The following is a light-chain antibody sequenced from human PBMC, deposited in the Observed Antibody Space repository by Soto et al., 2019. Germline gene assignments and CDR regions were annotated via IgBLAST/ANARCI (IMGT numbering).Light chain of an antibody. CDR3: QQYYRSPFT. J-gene: IGKJ2*01. CDR2: WAS. CDR1: QSVLYSSNNKNF. V-gene: IGKV4-1*01. Sequence: DIVMAQSPDSLAVSLGERATINCKSSQSVLYSSNNKNFLAWYQRKPGQPPKLLIYWASTRESGVPDRFSGGGSGTEFNLTISNLRAEDVALYYCQQYYRSPFTFGQGNKLQIK.